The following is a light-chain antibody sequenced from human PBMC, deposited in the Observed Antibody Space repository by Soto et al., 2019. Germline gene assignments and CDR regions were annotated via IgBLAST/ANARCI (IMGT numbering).Light chain of an antibody. J-gene: IGLJ1*01. V-gene: IGLV2-14*01. Sequence: QSALTQPSSVSGSPGQSITISCTGTISDVGAYNFVSWYQQYPGKAPKVMIYEVNNRPSGVSNRFSGSKSGNTASLTISGLQAEDEADYYCSSFTRSSTYVFGSGTKV. CDR1: ISDVGAYNF. CDR3: SSFTRSSTYV. CDR2: EVN.